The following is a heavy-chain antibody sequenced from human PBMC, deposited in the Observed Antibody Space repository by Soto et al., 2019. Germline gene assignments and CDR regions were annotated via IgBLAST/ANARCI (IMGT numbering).Heavy chain of an antibody. CDR2: IRPDGGDK. V-gene: IGHV3-7*01. J-gene: IGHJ5*02. CDR1: GFTFSTYW. Sequence: GGSLRLSCAGSGFTFSTYWINWVRQAPGKGLEWVANIRPDGGDKHYVDSVKGRFTISRDNAKNSLYLQMNSLRAEDAAVYYCARGAQWLVFVLFDPCGQGSLVTVSS. CDR3: ARGAQWLVFVLFDP. D-gene: IGHD6-19*01.